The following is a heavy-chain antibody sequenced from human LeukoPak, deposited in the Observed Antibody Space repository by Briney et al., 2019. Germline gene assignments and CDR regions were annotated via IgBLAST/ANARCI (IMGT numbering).Heavy chain of an antibody. J-gene: IGHJ4*02. CDR3: AKISWELLPDYFDY. CDR2: ISETSSHT. D-gene: IGHD1-26*01. V-gene: IGHV3-23*01. Sequence: GGSLRLSCAASGFTFSNNGMTWVRQAPGQGLEWVSSISETSSHTYYADSVKGRFTISRDNSKNTLYLQMNSLRAEDTAVYYCAKISWELLPDYFDYWGQGTLVTVSS. CDR1: GFTFSNNG.